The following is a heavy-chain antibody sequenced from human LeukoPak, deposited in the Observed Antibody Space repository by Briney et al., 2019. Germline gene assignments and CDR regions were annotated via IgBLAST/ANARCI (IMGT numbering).Heavy chain of an antibody. V-gene: IGHV3-48*03. CDR3: ARESFLCGGSGGEFDY. Sequence: PGGSLRLSCAASGFSFSSYDINWVRQAPGKGLEWISYISPSGTTMYYADSVKGRFTISKDNAKNTVYLQINSMIGEDTGPDYCARESFLCGGSGGEFDYWGQGTLVTVSS. D-gene: IGHD2-15*01. J-gene: IGHJ4*02. CDR2: ISPSGTTM. CDR1: GFSFSSYD.